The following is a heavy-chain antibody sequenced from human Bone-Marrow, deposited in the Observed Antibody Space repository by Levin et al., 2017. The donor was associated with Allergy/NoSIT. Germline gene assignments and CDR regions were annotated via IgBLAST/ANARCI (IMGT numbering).Heavy chain of an antibody. D-gene: IGHD3-22*01. CDR1: GGSISSSHYY. Sequence: KTSETLSLSCTVSGGSISSSHYYWGWIRQPPGKGLEWIGSMFYSGSTYYNPSLKSRLTMSVDMSKNQFSLKLSSVTAADTAVYYCATSPLGADYYDISAYYYFDSWGQGTLVTVST. J-gene: IGHJ4*02. V-gene: IGHV4-39*01. CDR3: ATSPLGADYYDISAYYYFDS. CDR2: MFYSGST.